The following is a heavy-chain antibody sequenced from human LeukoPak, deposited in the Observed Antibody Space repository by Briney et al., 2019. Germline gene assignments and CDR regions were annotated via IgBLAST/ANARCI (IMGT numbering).Heavy chain of an antibody. CDR2: IYPGNSDT. V-gene: IGHV5-51*01. J-gene: IGHJ5*02. Sequence: GESLKISCKGSGYSFTTYWIAWVRQMPGKGLEWMGLIYPGNSDTRYSPSFQGQVTFSAAKSIDTAYLQWNSLQASDTAIYYCARNGAAGTPNRFFNWFDPWGQGTLVTVSS. CDR1: GYSFTTYW. D-gene: IGHD6-13*01. CDR3: ARNGAAGTPNRFFNWFDP.